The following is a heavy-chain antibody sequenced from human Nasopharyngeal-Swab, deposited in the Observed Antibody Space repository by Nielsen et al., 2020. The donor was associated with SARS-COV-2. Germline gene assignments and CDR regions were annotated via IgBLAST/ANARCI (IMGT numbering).Heavy chain of an antibody. J-gene: IGHJ4*02. CDR1: GFTFSNSG. V-gene: IGHV3-30*18. CDR3: AKDVHADYGGIDY. Sequence: GGSLRLSCAASGFTFSNSGMDWVRQAPGKGLEWVAVISYGGSNEYYGDSVKGRFTISRDNSKNTLYLQMNSLRVDDTAVYYCAKDVHADYGGIDYWGQGILVTVSS. CDR2: ISYGGSNE. D-gene: IGHD4/OR15-4a*01.